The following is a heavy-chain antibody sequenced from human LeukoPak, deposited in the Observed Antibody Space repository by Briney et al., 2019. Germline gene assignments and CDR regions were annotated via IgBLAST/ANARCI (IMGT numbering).Heavy chain of an antibody. D-gene: IGHD3-10*01. CDR3: ARHGEDVLLWFGELFHGMDV. Sequence: GESLKISCKGSGYSFTSYWIGWVRQMPGKGLEWMGIIYPGDSDTRYSPSFQGQVTISADKSISTAYLQWSSLKASDTAMYYCARHGEDVLLWFGELFHGMDVWGQGTTVTVSS. V-gene: IGHV5-51*01. CDR2: IYPGDSDT. J-gene: IGHJ6*02. CDR1: GYSFTSYW.